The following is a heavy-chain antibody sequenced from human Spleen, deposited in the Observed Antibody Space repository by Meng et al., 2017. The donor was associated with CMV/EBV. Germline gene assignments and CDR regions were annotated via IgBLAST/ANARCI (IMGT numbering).Heavy chain of an antibody. CDR2: YDAEEGKT. V-gene: IGHV1-24*01. CDR3: ARGDVYCSSTSCQIPYYYYYGMDV. Sequence: ASVKVSCKVSGYTLSESYMNWVRQAPGKGLEWVGGYDAEEGKTVYAQKFQGRVTMTEDTSTDTAYMEVRSLRSEDTAVYYCARGDVYCSSTSCQIPYYYYYGMDVWGQGTTVTVSS. CDR1: GYTLSESY. D-gene: IGHD2-2*01. J-gene: IGHJ6*02.